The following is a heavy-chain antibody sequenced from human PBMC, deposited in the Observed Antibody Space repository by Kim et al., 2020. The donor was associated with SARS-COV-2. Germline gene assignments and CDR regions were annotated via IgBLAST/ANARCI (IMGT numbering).Heavy chain of an antibody. Sequence: GGSLRLSCAASGFTFSSAWMHWVRQAPGKGLVWVSRIKGAGSGIMYADSVKGRFTISRDNAKNTLYLQMNSLRAEDTAVYYCARDLDNYGYSYFDYWGQGTLVTFSS. CDR1: GFTFSSAW. V-gene: IGHV3-74*03. J-gene: IGHJ4*02. CDR2: IKGAGSGI. CDR3: ARDLDNYGYSYFDY. D-gene: IGHD5-18*01.